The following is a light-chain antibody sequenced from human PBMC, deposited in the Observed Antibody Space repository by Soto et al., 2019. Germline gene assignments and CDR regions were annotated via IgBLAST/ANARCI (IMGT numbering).Light chain of an antibody. CDR3: QQYNSYST. Sequence: DIQMTPSPSTLSASVGDRVTITCRASQRISSWLAWYQQKPGKAPNLLIYDASSLESGVPSRFSGSGSGTEFTLTITSLQPEDFASYYCQQYNSYSTFGQGTKVDIK. CDR2: DAS. J-gene: IGKJ1*01. CDR1: QRISSW. V-gene: IGKV1-5*01.